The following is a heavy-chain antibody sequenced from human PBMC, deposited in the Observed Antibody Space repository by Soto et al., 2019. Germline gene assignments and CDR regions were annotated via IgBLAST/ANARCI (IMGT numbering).Heavy chain of an antibody. Sequence: GGSLRLSCAASGSTFSSYWMSWVRQAPGKGLEWVANIKQDGSEKYYVDSVKGRFTISRDDAKNSLYLQMNSLRAEDTAVYYCARDRLELRDFDYYYGMDVWGQGTTVTVSS. CDR1: GSTFSSYW. J-gene: IGHJ6*02. D-gene: IGHD1-26*01. V-gene: IGHV3-7*05. CDR3: ARDRLELRDFDYYYGMDV. CDR2: IKQDGSEK.